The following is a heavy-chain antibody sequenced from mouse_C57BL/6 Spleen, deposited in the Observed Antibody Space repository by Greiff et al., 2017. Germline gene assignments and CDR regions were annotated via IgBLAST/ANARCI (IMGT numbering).Heavy chain of an antibody. CDR2: IYPGGGYT. CDR1: GYTFTNYW. J-gene: IGHJ2*01. V-gene: IGHV1-63*01. CDR3: ARWYFDY. Sequence: VQLQQSGAELVRPGTSVKMSCKASGYTFTNYWIGWAKQRPGHGLEWIGDIYPGGGYTNYNEKFKGKATLTADKASSTAYMQLSSLTSEDSAIYYCARWYFDYWGQGTTLTVSS.